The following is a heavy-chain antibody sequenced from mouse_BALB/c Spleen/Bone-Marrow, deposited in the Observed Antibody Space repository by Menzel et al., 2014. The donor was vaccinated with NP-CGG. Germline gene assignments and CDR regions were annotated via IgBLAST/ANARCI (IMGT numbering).Heavy chain of an antibody. Sequence: VQLQQSGPELVKPGAPVRISCKASDYTFTSYYIHWVKQRPGQGLEWIGWIYPGNVNTKYNEKFKGKATLTADKPSSTASFLLSSLSSEDAAVYFCAREANWNFDYWGQGTTLTVSS. V-gene: IGHV1S56*01. D-gene: IGHD4-1*01. CDR2: IYPGNVNT. CDR3: AREANWNFDY. J-gene: IGHJ2*01. CDR1: DYTFTSYY.